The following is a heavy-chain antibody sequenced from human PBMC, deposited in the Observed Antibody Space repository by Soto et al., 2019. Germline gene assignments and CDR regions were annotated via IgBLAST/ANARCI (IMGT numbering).Heavy chain of an antibody. CDR1: GYTFTGYY. CDR2: INPNSGGT. V-gene: IGHV1-2*02. CDR3: ARVGYCSGGSCYSHFDY. D-gene: IGHD2-15*01. Sequence: QVQLVQSGAEVKKPGASVKVSCKASGYTFTGYYMHWVRQAPGQGLEWMGWINPNSGGTNYAQKFQGRVTVTRDTSISTAYMELSRLRSDDTAVYYCARVGYCSGGSCYSHFDYWGQGTLVTVSS. J-gene: IGHJ4*02.